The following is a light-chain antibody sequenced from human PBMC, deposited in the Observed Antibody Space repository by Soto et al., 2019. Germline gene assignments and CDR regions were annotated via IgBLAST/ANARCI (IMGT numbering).Light chain of an antibody. Sequence: QSALTQPPSVSGSPGQSVTISCTGTSADFVGYNRVSWYQQPPGTAPKLMIYEVSKRPSGVPDRFSGSKSGNTASLTISGLQAAAEADYYCSLYTRENAYVFATWTKASV. CDR2: EVS. CDR1: SADFVGYNR. J-gene: IGLJ1*01. V-gene: IGLV2-18*01. CDR3: SLYTRENAYV.